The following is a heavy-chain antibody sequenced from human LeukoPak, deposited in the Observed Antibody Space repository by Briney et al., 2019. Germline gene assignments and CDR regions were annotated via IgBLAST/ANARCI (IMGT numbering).Heavy chain of an antibody. CDR1: GGTFSSYT. Sequence: SVKVSCKASGGTFSSYTISWVRQAPGQGLEWMGRIIPIPGIANYAQRFQGRVTITADKSTSTAYMELSSLRSEDTAVYYCARDRRFDFWSGYSMPVSPPALGGQYNWFDPWGRGTLVTVSS. V-gene: IGHV1-69*04. CDR2: IIPIPGIA. CDR3: ARDRRFDFWSGYSMPVSPPALGGQYNWFDP. J-gene: IGHJ5*02. D-gene: IGHD3-3*01.